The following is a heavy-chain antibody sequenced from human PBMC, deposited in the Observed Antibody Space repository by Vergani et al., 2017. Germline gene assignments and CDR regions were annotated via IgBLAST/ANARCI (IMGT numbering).Heavy chain of an antibody. CDR1: GGSFSGYY. V-gene: IGHV4-34*01. CDR2: INHSGST. Sequence: QVQLQQWGAGLLKPSETLSLTCAAYGGSFSGYYWSWIRQPPGKGLEWIGEINHSGSTNYNPSLKSRVTISVDTSKNQFSLKLSSVTAADTAVYYCARSRVGVATVSVAVSFDYWGQGTLVTVSS. J-gene: IGHJ4*02. CDR3: ARSRVGVATVSVAVSFDY. D-gene: IGHD6-19*01.